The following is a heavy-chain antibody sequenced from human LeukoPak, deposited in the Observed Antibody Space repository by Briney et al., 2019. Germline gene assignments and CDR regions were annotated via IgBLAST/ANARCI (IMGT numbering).Heavy chain of an antibody. V-gene: IGHV4-59*01. Sequence: SETLSLTCTVSSGSISSYYWSWIRQPPGKGLEWIGYIYYSGSTNYNPSLKSRVTISVDTSKNQFSLKLSSVTAADTAVYYCARDVRSLDSYCGGDCPDAFDIWGQGTMVTVSS. CDR2: IYYSGST. CDR1: SGSISSYY. D-gene: IGHD2-21*01. CDR3: ARDVRSLDSYCGGDCPDAFDI. J-gene: IGHJ3*02.